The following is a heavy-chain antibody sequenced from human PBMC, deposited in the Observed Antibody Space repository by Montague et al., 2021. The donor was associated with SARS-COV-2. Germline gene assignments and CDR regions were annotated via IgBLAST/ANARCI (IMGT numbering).Heavy chain of an antibody. V-gene: IGHV3-30*04. CDR1: GFTFSSYA. D-gene: IGHD6-19*01. CDR3: ASMLSGWYASDY. CDR2: ISYDGSNK. Sequence: SLRLSCAASGFTFSSYAMHWVRQAPGKGLEWVAVISYDGSNKYYADSVKGRFTISRDNSKNTLYLQMNSLRAEDTVVYYCASMLSGWYASDYWGQGTLVTVSS. J-gene: IGHJ4*02.